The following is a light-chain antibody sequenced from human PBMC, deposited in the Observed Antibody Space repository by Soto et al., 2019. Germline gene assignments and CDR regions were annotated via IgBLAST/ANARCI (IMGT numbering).Light chain of an antibody. CDR1: QSVSSN. J-gene: IGKJ2*01. Sequence: EIVMTQSPATLSVSPGESATLSCRASQSVSSNLAWYQQKPGQAPRLLIYGASTRATGISARFSGRGSATEFTLTISSLQSEDCAVYYCQQCNDWPHTFGQGTTLEIK. V-gene: IGKV3-15*01. CDR3: QQCNDWPHT. CDR2: GAS.